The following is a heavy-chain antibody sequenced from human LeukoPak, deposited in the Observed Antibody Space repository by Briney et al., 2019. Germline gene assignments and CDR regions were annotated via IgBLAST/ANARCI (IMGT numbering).Heavy chain of an antibody. J-gene: IGHJ1*01. D-gene: IGHD2-2*01. Sequence: ASVKVSCKASGYSFSNCGINWLRQAPGQGLEWMGWIIAYNGNTNYAQTLQGRVTMTTDPSTSTAYMELRSLRSDDTAVYYCARPRDCSSTSCYTGYFQHWGQGTLVTVSS. CDR1: GYSFSNCG. CDR2: IIAYNGNT. V-gene: IGHV1-18*01. CDR3: ARPRDCSSTSCYTGYFQH.